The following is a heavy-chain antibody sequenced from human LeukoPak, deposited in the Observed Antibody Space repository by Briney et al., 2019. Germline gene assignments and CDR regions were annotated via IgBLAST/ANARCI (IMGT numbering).Heavy chain of an antibody. CDR2: IYYSGST. J-gene: IGHJ6*03. Sequence: SETLSLTCTVSGGSISSYYWSWIRQPPGKGLEWIGYIYYSGSTNYNPSLKSRVTISVDTSKNQFSLKLSSVTAADTAVYYCARVNYCSSTSCAGGYYYYMDVWGKGTTVTISS. CDR3: ARVNYCSSTSCAGGYYYYMDV. CDR1: GGSISSYY. D-gene: IGHD2-2*01. V-gene: IGHV4-59*12.